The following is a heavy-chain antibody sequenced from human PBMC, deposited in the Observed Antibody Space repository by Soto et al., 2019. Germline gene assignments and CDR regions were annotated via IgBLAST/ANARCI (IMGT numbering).Heavy chain of an antibody. CDR2: IIPVFGTP. J-gene: IGHJ4*02. CDR1: GNSFSSHA. D-gene: IGHD2-2*01. V-gene: IGHV1-69*06. Sequence: ASVKVSCKSSGNSFSSHAITWVRQAPGQGLEWIGGIIPVFGTPTYTQKFQGRVSITADKSTNTSYMELRSLRSEDTAVYYCARGGALSTSWFWGDGLDSWGQGTQVTVSS. CDR3: ARGGALSTSWFWGDGLDS.